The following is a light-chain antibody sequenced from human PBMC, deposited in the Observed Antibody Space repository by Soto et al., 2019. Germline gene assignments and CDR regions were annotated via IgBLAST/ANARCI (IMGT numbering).Light chain of an antibody. Sequence: ASQSINTYLNWYQQHPWKAPKLLIYAASTLHSGVPSRFSGSGSGTDFTLTISSLQPEDFATYVCQQTFSTPPSTFGQGTRLE. V-gene: IGKV1-39*01. CDR2: AAS. CDR3: QQTFSTPPST. CDR1: QSINTY. J-gene: IGKJ5*01.